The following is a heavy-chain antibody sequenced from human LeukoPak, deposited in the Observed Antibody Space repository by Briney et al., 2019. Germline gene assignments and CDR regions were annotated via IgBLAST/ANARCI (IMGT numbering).Heavy chain of an antibody. CDR1: GLTVSSNY. CDR2: IYSGGGT. V-gene: IGHV3-66*01. D-gene: IGHD7-27*01. CDR3: ARGLIIHWGTGAFDI. J-gene: IGHJ3*02. Sequence: PGGSLRLSCAASGLTVSSNYMSWVRQAPGKGLEWVSVIYSGGGTYYADSVKGRFTISRDNSKNTLYLQMNSLRAEDTAVYYCARGLIIHWGTGAFDIWGQGTMVTVSS.